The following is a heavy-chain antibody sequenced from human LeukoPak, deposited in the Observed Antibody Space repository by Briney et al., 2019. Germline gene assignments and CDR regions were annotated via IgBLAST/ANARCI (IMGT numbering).Heavy chain of an antibody. CDR2: ISSSSSTI. J-gene: IGHJ4*02. D-gene: IGHD6-13*01. V-gene: IGHV3-48*04. Sequence: GGSLRLSCAASGFTFSSYSMNWVRQAPGKGLEWVSYISSSSSTIYYADSVKGRFTISRDNAKNSLYPQMNSLRAEDTAVYYCARDIAAAGNYFDYWGQGTLVTVSS. CDR1: GFTFSSYS. CDR3: ARDIAAAGNYFDY.